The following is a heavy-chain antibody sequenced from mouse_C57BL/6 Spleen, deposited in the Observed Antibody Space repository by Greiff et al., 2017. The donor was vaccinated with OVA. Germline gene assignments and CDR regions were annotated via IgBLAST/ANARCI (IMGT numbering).Heavy chain of an antibody. CDR2: IDPSDSET. CDR1: GYTFTSYW. CDR3: ARGYGSTYYFDY. Sequence: QVQLQQPGAELVRPGSSVKLSCKASGYTFTSYWMHWVKQRPIQGLEWIGNIDPSDSETHYNQKFKDKATLTVDKSSSTAYMQLSSLTSEDSAVDYCARGYGSTYYFDYWGQGTTLTVSS. D-gene: IGHD1-1*01. V-gene: IGHV1-52*01. J-gene: IGHJ2*01.